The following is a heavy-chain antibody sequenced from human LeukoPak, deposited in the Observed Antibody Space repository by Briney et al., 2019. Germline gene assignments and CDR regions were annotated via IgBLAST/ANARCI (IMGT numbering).Heavy chain of an antibody. Sequence: PGGSPRLSCAASGFTFSSYAMSWVRQAPGKGLEWVSAISGSGGSTYYADSVKGRFTISRDNSKNTLYLQMNSLRAEDTAVYYCAKETAMVYASPGAFDIWGQGTMVTVSS. J-gene: IGHJ3*02. V-gene: IGHV3-23*01. CDR2: ISGSGGST. CDR3: AKETAMVYASPGAFDI. CDR1: GFTFSSYA. D-gene: IGHD2-8*01.